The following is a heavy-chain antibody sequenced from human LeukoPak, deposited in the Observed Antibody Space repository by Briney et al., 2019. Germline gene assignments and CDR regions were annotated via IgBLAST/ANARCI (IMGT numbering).Heavy chain of an antibody. J-gene: IGHJ4*02. CDR3: ARDSFRGSYSDY. CDR2: ISSSGSTI. V-gene: IGHV3-48*04. CDR1: GFTFSSYS. Sequence: QPGGSLRLSCAASGFTFSSYSMNWVRQAPGKGLEWVSYISSSGSTIYYADSVKGRFTISRDNAKNSLYLQMNSLRAGDTAVYYCARDSFRGSYSDYWGQGTLVTVSS. D-gene: IGHD1-26*01.